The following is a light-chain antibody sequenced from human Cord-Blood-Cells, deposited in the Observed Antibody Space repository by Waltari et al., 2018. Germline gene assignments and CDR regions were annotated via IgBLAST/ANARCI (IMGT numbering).Light chain of an antibody. CDR3: QTWGTGNWV. CDR2: LNSDGSH. CDR1: SGHSSYA. V-gene: IGLV4-69*01. Sequence: QLVLTRSPSASASLGASVKLTCTLSSGHSSYAIAWHQQQPEKGPRYLMKLNSDGSHSKGDGIPDRFSGSSSGAERYLTISSLQSEDEADYYCQTWGTGNWVFGGGTKLTVL. J-gene: IGLJ3*02.